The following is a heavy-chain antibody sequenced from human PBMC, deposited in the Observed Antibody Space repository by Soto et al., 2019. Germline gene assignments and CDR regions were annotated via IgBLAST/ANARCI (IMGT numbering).Heavy chain of an antibody. CDR1: GFTVSSNY. V-gene: IGHV3-53*04. CDR3: ARAVVGRWYYYYYMDV. CDR2: IYSGGST. D-gene: IGHD2-15*01. Sequence: TGGSLRLSCAASGFTVSSNYMSWVRQAPGKGLEWVSVIYSGGSTYYADSVKGRFTISRHNSKNTLYLQMNSLRAEDTTVYYCARAVVGRWYYYYYMDVWGKGTTVTVSS. J-gene: IGHJ6*03.